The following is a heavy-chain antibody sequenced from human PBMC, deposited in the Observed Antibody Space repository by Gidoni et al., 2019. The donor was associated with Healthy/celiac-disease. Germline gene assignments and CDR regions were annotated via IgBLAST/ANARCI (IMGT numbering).Heavy chain of an antibody. CDR1: GFTFSSYA. D-gene: IGHD3-3*01. J-gene: IGHJ6*02. Sequence: EVQLVESGGGLVQPGGSLRLSCAASGFTFSSYAMHWVRQAPGKGLEYVSAISSNGGSTYYANSVKGRFTISRDNSKNTLYLQMGSLRAEDMAVYYCARDQSGYDFWSGYYSRAYYYGMDVWGQGTTVTVSS. V-gene: IGHV3-64*01. CDR3: ARDQSGYDFWSGYYSRAYYYGMDV. CDR2: ISSNGGST.